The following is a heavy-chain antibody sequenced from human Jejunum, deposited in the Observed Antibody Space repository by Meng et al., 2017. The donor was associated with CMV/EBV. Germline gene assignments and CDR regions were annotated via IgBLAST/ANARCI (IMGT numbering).Heavy chain of an antibody. Sequence: FTDYGISWVRQAPGQGLEWMGWISAYNGDTNYARNLRSRVTMTTDTSTTTAYMELRSLRSDDTAVYYCARDLQYCGSTSCYDDCFDPWGQGTLVTVSS. CDR1: FTDYG. D-gene: IGHD2-2*01. V-gene: IGHV1-18*01. J-gene: IGHJ5*02. CDR3: ARDLQYCGSTSCYDDCFDP. CDR2: ISAYNGDT.